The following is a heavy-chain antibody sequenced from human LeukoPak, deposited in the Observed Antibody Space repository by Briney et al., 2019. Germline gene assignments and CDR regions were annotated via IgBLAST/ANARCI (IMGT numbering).Heavy chain of an antibody. CDR3: ARAPNAGRTGSHWFDP. V-gene: IGHV3-64*01. CDR2: ISSSGIYT. Sequence: GGSLRLSCAASGFTFSSYAMSWVRQAPGKGLEYVSAISSSGIYTYYTNSVKGRFTISRDNSKNTLYLQMGSLRPEDMAVYFCARAPNAGRTGSHWFDPWGQGILVTVSS. D-gene: IGHD3/OR15-3a*01. J-gene: IGHJ5*02. CDR1: GFTFSSYA.